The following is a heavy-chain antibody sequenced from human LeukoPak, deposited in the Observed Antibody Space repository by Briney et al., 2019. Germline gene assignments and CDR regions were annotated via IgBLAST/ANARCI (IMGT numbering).Heavy chain of an antibody. V-gene: IGHV4-61*02. CDR2: IFPNGTT. Sequence: SEKLSLTCTGSGVSISSGSYYWHWIRQPAGKGREWIAGIFPNGTTDDNPSLESRVTILVDTSKNQFSLKLSCVTAADTAVYYCARENSNWSYVFDYWGQGILVTVSS. CDR3: ARENSNWSYVFDY. CDR1: GVSISSGSYY. D-gene: IGHD1-7*01. J-gene: IGHJ4*02.